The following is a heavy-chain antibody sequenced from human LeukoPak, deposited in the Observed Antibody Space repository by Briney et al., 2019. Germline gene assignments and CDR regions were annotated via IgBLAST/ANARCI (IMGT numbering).Heavy chain of an antibody. J-gene: IGHJ6*02. CDR2: ISAYNGNT. V-gene: IGHV1-18*01. D-gene: IGHD2-2*01. Sequence: ASVTVSCKASGYTFTSYGISWVRQAPGQGLEWMGWISAYNGNTNYAQKLQGRVTMTTDTSTSTAYMELRSLRSDDTAVYYCAREGDIVVVPAAIRHSFYYYYGMDVWGQGTTVTVSS. CDR1: GYTFTSYG. CDR3: AREGDIVVVPAAIRHSFYYYYGMDV.